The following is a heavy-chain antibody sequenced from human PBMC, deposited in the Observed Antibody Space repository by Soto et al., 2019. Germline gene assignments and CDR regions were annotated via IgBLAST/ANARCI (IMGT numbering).Heavy chain of an antibody. CDR1: GGSISSGGYY. Sequence: LSLTCTVSGGSISSGGYYWSWIRQHPGKGLEWIGYIYYSGSTYYNPSLKSRVTISVDTSKNQFSLKLSSVTAADTAVYYCARVGVVITLFDYWGQGTLVTVSS. D-gene: IGHD3-3*01. V-gene: IGHV4-31*03. J-gene: IGHJ4*02. CDR2: IYYSGST. CDR3: ARVGVVITLFDY.